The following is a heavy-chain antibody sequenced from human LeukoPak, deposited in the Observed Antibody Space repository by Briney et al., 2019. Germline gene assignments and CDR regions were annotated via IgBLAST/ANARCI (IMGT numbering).Heavy chain of an antibody. CDR1: GYSISSGYY. CDR3: ARHVKRWRNNWFDP. CDR2: IYHSGST. J-gene: IGHJ5*02. D-gene: IGHD5-24*01. Sequence: PSETLSLTCTVSGYSISSGYYWGWIRQPPGKGLEWIGSIYHSGSTNYNPSLKSRVTISVDTSKNQFSLKLSSVTAADTAVYYCARHVKRWRNNWFDPWGQGTLVTVSS. V-gene: IGHV4-38-2*02.